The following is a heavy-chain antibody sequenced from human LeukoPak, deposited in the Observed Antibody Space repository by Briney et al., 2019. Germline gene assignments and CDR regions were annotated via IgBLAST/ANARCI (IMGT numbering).Heavy chain of an antibody. J-gene: IGHJ1*01. Sequence: GASVKVSCKASGYTFTSYDINWVRQATGQGLEWMGWMNPNSGNTGYAQKFQGRVTMTRDTSTSTVYMELSSLRSEDTAVYYCARETAGYYDSSGYLGYFQHWGQGTLVTVSS. CDR1: GYTFTSYD. CDR3: ARETAGYYDSSGYLGYFQH. D-gene: IGHD3-22*01. CDR2: MNPNSGNT. V-gene: IGHV1-8*01.